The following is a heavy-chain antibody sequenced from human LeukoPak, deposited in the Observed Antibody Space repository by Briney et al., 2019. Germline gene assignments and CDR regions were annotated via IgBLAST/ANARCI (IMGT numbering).Heavy chain of an antibody. Sequence: PGGSLRLSCAASGFTFSSYGMHWVRQAPGKGLEWVSYISSSGSAIYYADSVKGRFTISRDNAKNSLYLQMNSLRAEDTAVYYCAGDKLNWGSGYFDYWGQGTLVTVSS. CDR2: ISSSGSAI. CDR3: AGDKLNWGSGYFDY. J-gene: IGHJ4*02. V-gene: IGHV3-48*04. CDR1: GFTFSSYG. D-gene: IGHD7-27*01.